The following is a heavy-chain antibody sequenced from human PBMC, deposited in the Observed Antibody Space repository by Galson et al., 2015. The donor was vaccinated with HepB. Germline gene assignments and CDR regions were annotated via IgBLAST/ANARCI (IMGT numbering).Heavy chain of an antibody. CDR2: INAGNGNT. Sequence: SVKVSCKASGYTFTSYAMHWVRQAPGQRLEWMGWINAGNGNTKHSQKFQGRVTITRDTSASTAYMELSSLRSEDTAVYYCARAPTPTYCGGDCYSGDAFDIWGQGTMVTVSS. CDR1: GYTFTSYA. J-gene: IGHJ3*02. V-gene: IGHV1-3*01. D-gene: IGHD2-21*01. CDR3: ARAPTPTYCGGDCYSGDAFDI.